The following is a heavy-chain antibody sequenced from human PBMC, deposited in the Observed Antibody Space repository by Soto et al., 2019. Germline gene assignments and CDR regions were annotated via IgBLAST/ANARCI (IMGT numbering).Heavy chain of an antibody. D-gene: IGHD2-21*01. J-gene: IGHJ4*02. CDR1: GRSFSGYY. CDR2: INHSGST. CDR3: ARAYGGDVFDY. Sequence: QVQLQQWGAGLLKPSETLSLTCAVYGRSFSGYYWSWIRQPPGKGLEWIGEINHSGSTNYNPSLTSRVTISVDTSKNHFSLKLSSLTAADTAVYYCARAYGGDVFDYWGQGTLVTVSS. V-gene: IGHV4-34*01.